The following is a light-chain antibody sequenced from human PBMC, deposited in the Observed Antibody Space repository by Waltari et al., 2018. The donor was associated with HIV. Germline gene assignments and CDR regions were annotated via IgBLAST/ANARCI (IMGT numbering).Light chain of an antibody. CDR2: AAS. V-gene: IGKV1-39*01. CDR1: QGISTY. Sequence: DIQMTQSPSSLSASVGDRVTITCRASQGISTYLNWYQQQPGKAPKLLIFAASTLESGVPSRFSGSGSGTEFTLTISSLQPEDFTTYYCQHSRTFGQGTKVDIK. J-gene: IGKJ1*01. CDR3: QHSRT.